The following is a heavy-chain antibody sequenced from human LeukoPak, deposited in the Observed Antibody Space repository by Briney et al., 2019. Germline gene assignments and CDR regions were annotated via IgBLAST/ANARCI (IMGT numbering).Heavy chain of an antibody. D-gene: IGHD1-26*01. CDR1: GFMFSDYA. CDR2: ISGSGGST. V-gene: IGHV3-23*01. CDR3: AKAQGRLVGAEYYFDY. J-gene: IGHJ4*02. Sequence: SGGSLRLSCVASGFMFSDYAMSWVRQAPGKGLEWVSAISGSGGSTYYADSVKGRFTISRDNSKNTLYLQMNSLRAEDTAVYYCAKAQGRLVGAEYYFDYWGQGTLVTVSS.